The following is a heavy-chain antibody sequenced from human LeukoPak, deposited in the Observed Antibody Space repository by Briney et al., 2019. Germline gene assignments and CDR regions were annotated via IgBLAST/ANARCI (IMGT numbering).Heavy chain of an antibody. CDR1: GYTFTSYG. D-gene: IGHD2-2*01. CDR2: ISAYNGNT. CDR3: ARPCSSTSCQFYDAFDI. Sequence: GASVKVSCKASGYTFTSYGISWVRQAPGQGLEWIGWISAYNGNTNYAQKLQGRVTMTTDTSTSTAYMELRSLRSDDTAVYYCARPCSSTSCQFYDAFDIRGQGTMVTVSS. V-gene: IGHV1-18*01. J-gene: IGHJ3*02.